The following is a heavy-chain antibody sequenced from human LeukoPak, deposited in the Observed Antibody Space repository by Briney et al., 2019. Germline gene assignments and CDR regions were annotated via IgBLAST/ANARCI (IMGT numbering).Heavy chain of an antibody. Sequence: GGSLRLSCAGSGFTFNNYAMTWVRPAPGKGLKWVSGISGSGGTTYYADSVKGRFTISRDNSNNTLYLQMNSMRVEDTAVYFCAKGVVDYYDSSGYYPSDLWGQGTLVTVSS. CDR2: ISGSGGTT. V-gene: IGHV3-23*01. CDR3: AKGVVDYYDSSGYYPSDL. D-gene: IGHD3-22*01. J-gene: IGHJ5*02. CDR1: GFTFNNYA.